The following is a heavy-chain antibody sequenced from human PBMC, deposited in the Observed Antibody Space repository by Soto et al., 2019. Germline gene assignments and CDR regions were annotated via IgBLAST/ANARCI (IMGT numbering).Heavy chain of an antibody. CDR2: IYHSGSA. D-gene: IGHD2-21*01. CDR3: ASAITVDYMDV. CDR1: SGSISSNNW. V-gene: IGHV4-4*02. Sequence: SETLSLTCAVSSGSISSNNWWTWVRQPPGKGLEWIGQIYHSGSANYNPSPKSRVTISVDKSKNQFSLNLNSVTAADTAVYYCASAITVDYMDVWGKGTTVTV. J-gene: IGHJ6*03.